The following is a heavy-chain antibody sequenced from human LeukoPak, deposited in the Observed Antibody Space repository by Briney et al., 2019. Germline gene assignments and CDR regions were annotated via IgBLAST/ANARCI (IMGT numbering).Heavy chain of an antibody. J-gene: IGHJ4*02. CDR2: INSDGSWT. V-gene: IGHV3-74*01. CDR1: GNYW. Sequence: GGSLRLSCAASGNYWMHWVRQAPGKGLVWVSHINSDGSWTSYADSVKGRFTISKDNAKNTVYLQMNSLRAEDTAVYYCVSFYETYWGRGTLVTVPS. D-gene: IGHD2/OR15-2a*01. CDR3: VSFYETY.